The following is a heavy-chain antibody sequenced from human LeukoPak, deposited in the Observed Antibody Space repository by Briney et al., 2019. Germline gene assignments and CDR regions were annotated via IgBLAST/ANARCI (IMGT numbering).Heavy chain of an antibody. V-gene: IGHV4-61*01. J-gene: IGHJ5*02. CDR2: IYYSGST. CDR3: ARDLITGTVRFDP. D-gene: IGHD1-7*01. CDR1: GGSVSSGSYY. Sequence: SETLSLTCTVSGGSVSSGSYYWSWIRQPPGKGLEWIGYIYYSGSTNYNPSLKSRVTISVDTSENQFSLKLSSVTAADTAVYYCARDLITGTVRFDPWGQGTLVTVSS.